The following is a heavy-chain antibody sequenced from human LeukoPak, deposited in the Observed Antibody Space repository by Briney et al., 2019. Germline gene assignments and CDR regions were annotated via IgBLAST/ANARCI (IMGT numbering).Heavy chain of an antibody. D-gene: IGHD5-12*01. CDR1: GYSLTSYW. CDR3: ARRRGYGDYNWFDP. V-gene: IGHV5-51*01. J-gene: IGHJ5*02. CDR2: IYPGDSDT. Sequence: GESLKISCKGSGYSLTSYWIGWVRQLPGKGLEWMGIIYPGDSDTRYSPSFQGQATISADKSISTAYLQWSSLKASDTVMYYCARRRGYGDYNWFDPWGQGTLVTVSS.